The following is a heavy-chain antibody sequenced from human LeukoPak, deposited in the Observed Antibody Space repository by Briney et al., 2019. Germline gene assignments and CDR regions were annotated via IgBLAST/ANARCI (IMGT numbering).Heavy chain of an antibody. V-gene: IGHV4-39*07. CDR3: ARVYYYDSSGYSDPFDY. D-gene: IGHD3-22*01. Sequence: SETLSLTCTVSGGSISSSSYYWDWIRQPPGKGLEWIGSIYYSGSTYYNPSLKSRVTISVDTSKNQFSLKLSSVTAADTAVYYCARVYYYDSSGYSDPFDYWGQGTLVTVSS. J-gene: IGHJ4*02. CDR2: IYYSGST. CDR1: GGSISSSSYY.